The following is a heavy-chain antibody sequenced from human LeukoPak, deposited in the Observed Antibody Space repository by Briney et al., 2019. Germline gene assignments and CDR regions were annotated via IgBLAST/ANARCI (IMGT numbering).Heavy chain of an antibody. CDR1: GYTSTDFY. CDR3: ARDGDSPMVDFDY. V-gene: IGHV1-2*02. J-gene: IGHJ4*02. Sequence: GASVKVSCKTSGYTSTDFYFYWLRQAPGQGLEWVGWIFPRNGDTNYAQKFQDRVTLTRDTSISTAYMELSRLTSDDTAIYYCARDGDSPMVDFDYWGQGTLVTVSS. CDR2: IFPRNGDT. D-gene: IGHD5-18*01.